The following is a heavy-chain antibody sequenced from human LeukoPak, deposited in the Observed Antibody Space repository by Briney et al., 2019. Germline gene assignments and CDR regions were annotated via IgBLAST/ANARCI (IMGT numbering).Heavy chain of an antibody. J-gene: IGHJ4*02. CDR1: GGSFSGYY. Sequence: SVTLSLTCAVYGGSFSGYYWSWIRQPPGKGLEWIGEINHSGSTNYNPSLKSRVTISVDTSKNQFSLKLSSVTAADTAVYYCARVRGNSGYWGQGTLVTVSS. CDR3: ARVRGNSGY. V-gene: IGHV4-34*01. CDR2: INHSGST. D-gene: IGHD3-16*01.